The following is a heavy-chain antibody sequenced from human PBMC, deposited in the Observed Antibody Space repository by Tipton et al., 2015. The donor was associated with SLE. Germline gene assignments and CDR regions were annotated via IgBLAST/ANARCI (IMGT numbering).Heavy chain of an antibody. J-gene: IGHJ4*02. D-gene: IGHD1-7*01. CDR3: ARALNWNYPFDS. CDR1: GASISNGGYS. V-gene: IGHV4-30-2*01. CDR2: IYHGGST. Sequence: TLSLTCAVSGASISNGGYSWSWLRQPPGKGLEYIGFIYHGGSTYYNPSLKSRVTISVDTSKNQFSLNMNFVTAADTAVYFCARALNWNYPFDSWGQGALVTVPS.